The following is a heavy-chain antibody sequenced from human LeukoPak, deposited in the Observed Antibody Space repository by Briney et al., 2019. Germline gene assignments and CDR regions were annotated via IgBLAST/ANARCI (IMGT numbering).Heavy chain of an antibody. Sequence: SETLSLTCTVSGGSISIFYWSWIRQPPGKGLEWIGDIYYSGTTDYNPSLKSRLTISLDTSKNRFSLRLTSVTAADTAVYYCARIDAVAATPTSFDYWGQGTLVTVSS. V-gene: IGHV4-59*01. CDR1: GGSISIFY. D-gene: IGHD6-19*01. CDR2: IYYSGTT. CDR3: ARIDAVAATPTSFDY. J-gene: IGHJ4*02.